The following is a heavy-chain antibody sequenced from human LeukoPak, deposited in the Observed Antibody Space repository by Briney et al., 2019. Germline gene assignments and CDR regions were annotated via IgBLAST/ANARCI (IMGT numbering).Heavy chain of an antibody. CDR1: GFTFSTYG. CDR3: ASVCSGTSCHFDY. J-gene: IGHJ4*02. V-gene: IGHV3-33*01. Sequence: PGGSLRLSCAASGFTFSTYGTYWVRRAPGKGLEWVATIWSDGSNKYYADSVKGRFTISRDNSKNTLYLQMNSLRAEDTAVYYCASVCSGTSCHFDYWGQGTLVTVSS. CDR2: IWSDGSNK. D-gene: IGHD2-2*01.